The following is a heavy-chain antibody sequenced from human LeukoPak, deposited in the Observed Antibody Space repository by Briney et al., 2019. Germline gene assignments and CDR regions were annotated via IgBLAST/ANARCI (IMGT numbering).Heavy chain of an antibody. CDR1: GYTLTELS. J-gene: IGHJ5*02. Sequence: GASVKVSCNVSGYTLTELSMHWVRQAPGKGLEWMGGFDPEDGETIYAQKFQGRVTMTEDTSTDTAYMELSSLRSEDTAVYYCARGTGEDILEGWFDPWGQGTLVTVSS. V-gene: IGHV1-24*01. CDR3: ARGTGEDILEGWFDP. CDR2: FDPEDGET. D-gene: IGHD3-9*01.